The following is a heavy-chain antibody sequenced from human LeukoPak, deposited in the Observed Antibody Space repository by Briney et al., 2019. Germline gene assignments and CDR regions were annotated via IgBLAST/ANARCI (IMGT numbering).Heavy chain of an antibody. D-gene: IGHD3-22*01. CDR2: ISGSSGST. J-gene: IGHJ3*02. V-gene: IGHV3-23*01. CDR1: GFTFSSYG. CDR3: AKDLRSITMIVVVQDLDAFDI. Sequence: GSSLRLSCAASGFTFSSYGISWVRQAPGKGLEWVASISGSSGSTYYADSVKGRFTISRDNSKNTLYLQMNSLRAEDTAVYYCAKDLRSITMIVVVQDLDAFDIWGQGTMVTVSS.